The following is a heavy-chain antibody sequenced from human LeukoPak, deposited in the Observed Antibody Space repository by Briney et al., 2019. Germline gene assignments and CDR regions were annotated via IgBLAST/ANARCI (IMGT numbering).Heavy chain of an antibody. CDR1: GDSISSGDYY. V-gene: IGHV4-30-4*08. D-gene: IGHD3-22*01. Sequence: SETLSLTCTVSGDSISSGDYYWSWIRQPPGKGLEWIAYIYYSGSTYYNPSLKSRVSMSVDASKNQFSLKLYSVTAADTAVYYCARVTGDSSGYYYFDYWGQGTLVTVSS. CDR3: ARVTGDSSGYYYFDY. CDR2: IYYSGST. J-gene: IGHJ4*02.